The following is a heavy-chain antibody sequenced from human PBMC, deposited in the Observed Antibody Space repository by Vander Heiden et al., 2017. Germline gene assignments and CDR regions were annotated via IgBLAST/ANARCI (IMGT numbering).Heavy chain of an antibody. Sequence: EVQLLESGGGLVQPGGSLRLSCAASGFPFSSYAMSWVRQAPGKGLEWVSAISGSGGSTYYADSVKGRFTISRDNSKNTLYLQMNSLRAEDTAVYYCAKLTIFGVVIPPGAFDIWGQGTMVTVSS. D-gene: IGHD3-3*01. CDR1: GFPFSSYA. CDR2: ISGSGGST. V-gene: IGHV3-23*01. CDR3: AKLTIFGVVIPPGAFDI. J-gene: IGHJ3*02.